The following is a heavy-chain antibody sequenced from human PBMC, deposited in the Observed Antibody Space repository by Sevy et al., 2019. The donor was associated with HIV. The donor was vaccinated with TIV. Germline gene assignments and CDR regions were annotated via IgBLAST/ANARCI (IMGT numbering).Heavy chain of an antibody. CDR1: GFTFSSYS. CDR3: ARGGSSGWDYFDY. D-gene: IGHD6-19*01. CDR2: ISGLNNYI. J-gene: IGHJ4*02. V-gene: IGHV3-21*01. Sequence: GGSLRLSCAASGFTFSSYSMNWVRQAPGKGLEWVSSISGLNNYIYYADSVRGRFTISRDKAKNSLYLQMNSLRAEDTAVYYCARGGSSGWDYFDYWGQGTLVTVSS.